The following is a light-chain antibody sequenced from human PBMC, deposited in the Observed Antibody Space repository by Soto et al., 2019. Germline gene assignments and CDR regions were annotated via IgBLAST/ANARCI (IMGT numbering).Light chain of an antibody. J-gene: IGKJ2*01. Sequence: EIVLTQSPGTLSLSPGERATLSCRASQSVSSSYLAWYQQKPGQAPRLFIYGASSRATGIPDRFSGSGSGTNFTLTIGRLEPEDFPVYYCQQYGSSPPTFGQGTKLEIK. CDR1: QSVSSSY. CDR3: QQYGSSPPT. V-gene: IGKV3-20*01. CDR2: GAS.